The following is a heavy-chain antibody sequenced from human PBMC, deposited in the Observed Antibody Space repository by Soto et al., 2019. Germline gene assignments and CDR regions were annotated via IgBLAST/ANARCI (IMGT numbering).Heavy chain of an antibody. V-gene: IGHV4-34*01. CDR2: INHRGSS. J-gene: IGHJ6*02. CDR1: GGSLSGYY. Sequence: LSETLSLTCAVNGGSLSGYYWSWIRQSPGKGLEWIGEINHRGSSDYNPSLKSRVTISIDASKNHVTLELTSVTAADTAVYYCARSDNRNSLYGVDVWGQGTAVTVSS. CDR3: ARSDNRNSLYGVDV. D-gene: IGHD1-7*01.